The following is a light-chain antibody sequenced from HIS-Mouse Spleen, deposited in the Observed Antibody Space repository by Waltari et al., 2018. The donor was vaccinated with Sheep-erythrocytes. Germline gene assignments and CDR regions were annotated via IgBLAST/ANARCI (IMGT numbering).Light chain of an antibody. Sequence: DIQMTQSPSTLSASVGDRVTITCRASQSISRWLAWYPQKPGKAPKLLIYKASSLESGVPSRFSGSGSGTEFTLTISSLQPDDFATYYCQQYNSYPLTFGGGTKVEIK. CDR2: KAS. CDR3: QQYNSYPLT. CDR1: QSISRW. J-gene: IGKJ4*01. V-gene: IGKV1-5*03.